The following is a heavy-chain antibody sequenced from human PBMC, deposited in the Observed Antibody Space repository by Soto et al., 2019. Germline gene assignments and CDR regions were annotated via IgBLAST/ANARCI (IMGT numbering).Heavy chain of an antibody. J-gene: IGHJ3*02. CDR1: GGTFSSYA. Sequence: SVKVSCKASGGTFSSYAISWVRQAPGQGLEWMGGIIPIFGTANYAQKFQGRVTITADESTSTAYMELSSLRSEDTAVYYCARDPPYYYESSGYPTDAFDIWGQGTMVTVSS. CDR2: IIPIFGTA. V-gene: IGHV1-69*13. D-gene: IGHD3-22*01. CDR3: ARDPPYYYESSGYPTDAFDI.